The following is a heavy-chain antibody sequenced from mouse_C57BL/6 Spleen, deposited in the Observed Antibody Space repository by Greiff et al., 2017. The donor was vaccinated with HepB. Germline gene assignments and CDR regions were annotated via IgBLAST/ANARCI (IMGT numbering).Heavy chain of an antibody. J-gene: IGHJ1*03. CDR1: GYSITSGYY. D-gene: IGHD1-1*01. CDR3: AKTVVGWYFDV. Sequence: VQLKESGPGLVKPSQSLSLTCSVTGYSITSGYYWNWIRQFPGNKLEWMGYISYDGSNNYNPSLKNRISITRDTSKNQFFLKLNSVTTEDTATYYCAKTVVGWYFDVWGTGTTVTVSS. V-gene: IGHV3-6*01. CDR2: ISYDGSN.